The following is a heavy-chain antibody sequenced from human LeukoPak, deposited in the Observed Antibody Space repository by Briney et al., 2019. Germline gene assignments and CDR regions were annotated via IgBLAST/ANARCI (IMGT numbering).Heavy chain of an antibody. CDR3: TVTYYSDDSGYGGTDY. J-gene: IGHJ4*02. V-gene: IGHV3-73*01. Sequence: GGSLKLSCAASGFSFSGSAMHWVRQASGKGLEWVGRIRSKANNYATTYAASVSGRFTISRDDSKNTAYLQTNSLRSDDTAMYYCTVTYYSDDSGYGGTDYWGQGTLVTVSS. CDR2: IRSKANNYAT. CDR1: GFSFSGSA. D-gene: IGHD3-22*01.